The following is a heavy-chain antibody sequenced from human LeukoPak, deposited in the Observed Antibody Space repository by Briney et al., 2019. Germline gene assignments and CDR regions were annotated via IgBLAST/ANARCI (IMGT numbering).Heavy chain of an antibody. Sequence: GGSLRLSCAASGFTFSSYGMHWVRQAPGKGLEWVAFIRYDGSNKYYADSVKGRFTISRDNSKNTLYLQTNSLRAEDTAVYYCAKGLRYFDWLLHWGQGTLVTVSS. CDR1: GFTFSSYG. D-gene: IGHD3-9*01. CDR2: IRYDGSNK. J-gene: IGHJ4*02. CDR3: AKGLRYFDWLLH. V-gene: IGHV3-30*02.